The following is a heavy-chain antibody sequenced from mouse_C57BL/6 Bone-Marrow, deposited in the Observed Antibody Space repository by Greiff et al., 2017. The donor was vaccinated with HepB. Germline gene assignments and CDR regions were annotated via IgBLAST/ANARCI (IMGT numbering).Heavy chain of an antibody. CDR2: IYPGSGCT. Sequence: QVQLKEPGAELVKPGASVKMSCKASGYTFTSYWITWVKQRPGQGLEWIGDIYPGSGCTNYNEKFKSKATLTVDTSSSTAYMQLSSLTSEDSAVYYCARKLEAGVDYWGQGTTLTVSS. CDR1: GYTFTSYW. D-gene: IGHD4-1*01. CDR3: ARKLEAGVDY. V-gene: IGHV1-55*01. J-gene: IGHJ2*01.